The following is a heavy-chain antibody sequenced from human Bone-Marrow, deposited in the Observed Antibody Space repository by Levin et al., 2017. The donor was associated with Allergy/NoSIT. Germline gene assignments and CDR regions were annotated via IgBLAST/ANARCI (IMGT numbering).Heavy chain of an antibody. CDR2: ISGDGAST. Sequence: PGGSLRLSCAASGFIFSDYAMSWVRQAPGKGLEWVSTISGDGASTYFADSVEGRFTISRDNSKKTLYLQMNSLRAEDTAVYYCGKPHEDEYGDSWGYFDLWGRGTLVTVSS. V-gene: IGHV3-23*01. CDR3: GKPHEDEYGDSWGYFDL. D-gene: IGHD4-17*01. CDR1: GFIFSDYA. J-gene: IGHJ2*01.